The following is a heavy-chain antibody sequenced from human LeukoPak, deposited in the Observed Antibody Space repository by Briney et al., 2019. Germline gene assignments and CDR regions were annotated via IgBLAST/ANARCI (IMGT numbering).Heavy chain of an antibody. CDR3: AKESYGSGSYAFDY. D-gene: IGHD3-10*01. Sequence: PGRSLRLSCAASGFTFSSYGMHWVRQAPGKELEWVAVISYDGSNKYYEDSVKGRFTISRDNSKNTLYLQMNSLRAGDTAVYYCAKESYGSGSYAFDYWGQGTLVTVSS. CDR1: GFTFSSYG. J-gene: IGHJ4*02. V-gene: IGHV3-30*18. CDR2: ISYDGSNK.